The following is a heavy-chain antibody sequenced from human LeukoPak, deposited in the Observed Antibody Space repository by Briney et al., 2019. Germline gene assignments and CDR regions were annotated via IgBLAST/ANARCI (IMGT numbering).Heavy chain of an antibody. CDR2: TYYRPKWYN. CDR3: ARVHHYYGSGSYYTFDY. D-gene: IGHD3-10*01. Sequence: SQTLSLTCAISGDSVSSNSAAWNWIRQSPSRGLEWLGRTYYRPKWYNDYAVSVKSRITINPDTSKNQFSLQLNSVTPEDTAVYYCARVHHYYGSGSYYTFDYWGQGTLVTVSS. CDR1: GDSVSSNSAA. V-gene: IGHV6-1*01. J-gene: IGHJ4*02.